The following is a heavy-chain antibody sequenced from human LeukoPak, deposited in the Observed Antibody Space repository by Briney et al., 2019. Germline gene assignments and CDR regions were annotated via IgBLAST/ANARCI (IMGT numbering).Heavy chain of an antibody. Sequence: SVKVSCKASGGTFSSYAISWVRQAPGQGLEWMGGIIPIFGTANYAQKFQGRVTITTDESTSTAYMELSSLRSEDTAVYYCARDREQQLVGTHYYYYGMDVWGQGTTVTVSS. D-gene: IGHD6-13*01. V-gene: IGHV1-69*05. J-gene: IGHJ6*02. CDR3: ARDREQQLVGTHYYYYGMDV. CDR2: IIPIFGTA. CDR1: GGTFSSYA.